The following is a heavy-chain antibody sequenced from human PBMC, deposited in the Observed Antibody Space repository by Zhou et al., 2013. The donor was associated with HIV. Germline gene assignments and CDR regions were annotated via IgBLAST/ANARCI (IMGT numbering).Heavy chain of an antibody. J-gene: IGHJ3*02. V-gene: IGHV1-69*05. Sequence: QVQLVQSGAEVKKPGSSVKVSCKASGGTFSSYAISWVRQAPGQGLEWMGGIIPIFGTANYAQKFQGRVTITTDESTSTAYMELSSLRSEDTAVYYCATGITIFGVATSDGAFDIWGQGTMVTVSS. D-gene: IGHD3-3*01. CDR2: IIPIFGTA. CDR3: ATGITIFGVATSDGAFDI. CDR1: GGTFSSYA.